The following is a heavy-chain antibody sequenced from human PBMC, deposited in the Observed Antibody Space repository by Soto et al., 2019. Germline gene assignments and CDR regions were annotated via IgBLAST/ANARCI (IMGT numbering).Heavy chain of an antibody. CDR1: GFTFSDYW. J-gene: IGHJ4*02. V-gene: IGHV3-7*05. Sequence: GGSLRLSCAASGFTFSDYWMNWVRQAPGKGLERVASIKYEGGEKNYVDSVKGRFTISRDNAKNSVYLQMASLRAEDTAVYYCARDGVAPGLYFDHWGQGTPVTVSS. D-gene: IGHD3-3*01. CDR3: ARDGVAPGLYFDH. CDR2: IKYEGGEK.